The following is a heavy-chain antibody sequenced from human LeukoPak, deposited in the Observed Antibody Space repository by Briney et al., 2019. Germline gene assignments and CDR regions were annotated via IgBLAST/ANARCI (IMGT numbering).Heavy chain of an antibody. Sequence: SETLSLTCTVSGGSISSGSYYWSWIRQPAGKGLEWIGRIYTSGSTNYNPSLKSRVTISVDTSKNQFSLKLSSVTAADTAVYYCARECSSTSCYGDYWGQGTLVTVSS. V-gene: IGHV4-61*02. CDR2: IYTSGST. J-gene: IGHJ4*02. D-gene: IGHD2-2*01. CDR1: GGSISSGSYY. CDR3: ARECSSTSCYGDY.